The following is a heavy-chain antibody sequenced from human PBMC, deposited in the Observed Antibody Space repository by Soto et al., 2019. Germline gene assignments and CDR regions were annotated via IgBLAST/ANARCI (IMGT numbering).Heavy chain of an antibody. J-gene: IGHJ6*02. CDR1: EFCFSSYA. CDR3: ARKEVLVPAARWHYYGMAV. CDR2: ISGSGGST. D-gene: IGHD2-2*01. V-gene: IGHV3-23*01. Sequence: PGGSLGLCCAAPEFCFSSYAMSCVRQAPGKGLECVSAISGSGGSTYYADPVKGRFTISRDNSKNTLYLQMNSLRAKDTAVYYCARKEVLVPAARWHYYGMAVRAQGTTVIVSS.